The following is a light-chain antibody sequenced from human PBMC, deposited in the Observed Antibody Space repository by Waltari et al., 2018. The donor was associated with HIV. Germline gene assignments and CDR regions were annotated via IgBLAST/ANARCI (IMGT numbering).Light chain of an antibody. J-gene: IGKJ2*01. CDR3: QQYSSFPVT. CDR2: KAS. V-gene: IGKV1-5*03. Sequence: DIQMTQSPSTLSASIGDRVSITCRASHNVGDWLAWYQQKPGKAPSLLISKASTLESGVPTNFSGSGSGTYFTLTISGLRPDDFATYYCQQYSSFPVTFGQGTKL. CDR1: HNVGDW.